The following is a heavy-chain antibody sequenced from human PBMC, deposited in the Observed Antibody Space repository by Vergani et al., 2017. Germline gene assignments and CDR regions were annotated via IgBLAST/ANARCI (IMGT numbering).Heavy chain of an antibody. CDR1: GGTFSSYT. D-gene: IGHD3-22*01. J-gene: IGHJ4*02. CDR2: IIAYNGNT. V-gene: IGHV1-18*01. CDR3: ARNEAYYYDSSGYYNFDY. Sequence: QVQLVQSGAEVKKPGSSVKVSCKASGGTFSSYTISWVRQAPGQGLEWMGRIIAYNGNTNYAQKLQGRVTMTTDTSTSTAYMELRSLRSDDTAVYYCARNEAYYYDSSGYYNFDYWGQGTLVAVSS.